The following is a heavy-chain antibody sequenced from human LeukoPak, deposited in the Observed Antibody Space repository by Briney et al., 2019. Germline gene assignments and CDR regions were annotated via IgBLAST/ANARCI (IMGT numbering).Heavy chain of an antibody. CDR2: ISSSSSYI. J-gene: IGHJ3*02. CDR1: GFTFSTYN. D-gene: IGHD1-14*01. CDR3: ARVLRTTGTAFDI. V-gene: IGHV3-21*01. Sequence: GGSLRLSCAASGFTFSTYNMNWVRQAPGKGLEWVSSISSSSSYIYYADSVKGRFTISRDNAKNSLYLQMNSLRAEDTAVYYCARVLRTTGTAFDIWGQGTMVTVSS.